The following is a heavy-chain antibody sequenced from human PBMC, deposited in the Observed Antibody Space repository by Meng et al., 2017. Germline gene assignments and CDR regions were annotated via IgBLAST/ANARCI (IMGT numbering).Heavy chain of an antibody. V-gene: IGHV3-23*01. Sequence: SCAASGFTFSSYAMSWVRQAPGKGLEWVSAISGSGGSTYYADSVKGRFTISRDNSKNTLYLQMNSLRAEDTAVYYCAKPRHYYYDSSGYYYFDYWGQGTLVTVSS. J-gene: IGHJ4*02. CDR2: ISGSGGST. CDR3: AKPRHYYYDSSGYYYFDY. D-gene: IGHD3-22*01. CDR1: GFTFSSYA.